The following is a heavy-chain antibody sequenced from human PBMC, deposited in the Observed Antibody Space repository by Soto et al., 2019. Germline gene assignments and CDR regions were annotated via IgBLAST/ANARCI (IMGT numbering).Heavy chain of an antibody. J-gene: IGHJ4*02. D-gene: IGHD3-22*01. CDR1: GGTFSSYT. V-gene: IGHV1-69*04. CDR2: IIPILGIA. Sequence: ASVKVSCKASGGTFSSYTISWVRQAPGQGLEWMGRIIPILGIANYAQKFQGRVTITADKSTSTAYMELSSLRSEDTAVYYCARELYYYDSSGYYGAPYYWGQGTLVTVSS. CDR3: ARELYYYDSSGYYGAPYY.